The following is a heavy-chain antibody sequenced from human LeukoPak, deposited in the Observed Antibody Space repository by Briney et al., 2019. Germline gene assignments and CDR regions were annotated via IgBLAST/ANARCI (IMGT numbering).Heavy chain of an antibody. CDR1: GYSFTNYW. V-gene: IGHV5-51*01. CDR2: IYPGDSDT. J-gene: IGHJ4*02. D-gene: IGHD3-22*01. Sequence: GESLKISCKGSGYSFTNYWIGWVRQMPGKGLEWMGIIYPGDSDTRYSPSFQGQVTISADKSINTAYLQWISLKASDTAMYYCARRNSDSTNYFLDYWGQGTLVTVSS. CDR3: ARRNSDSTNYFLDY.